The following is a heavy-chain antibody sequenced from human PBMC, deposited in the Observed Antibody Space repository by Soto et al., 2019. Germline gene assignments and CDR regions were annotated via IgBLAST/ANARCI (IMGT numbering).Heavy chain of an antibody. V-gene: IGHV3-30*18. CDR2: ISYDGNNK. Sequence: QVQLVESGGGVVQPGRSLRLSCAASGFTFSSYGMHWVRQAPGKGLEWVAVISYDGNNKYYADSVKGRFTISRDNSKNALYLQMNNLRAEDTAVYYCAKGGQKLVRWPSVYWGQGTLVTVSP. CDR3: AKGGQKLVRWPSVY. J-gene: IGHJ4*02. CDR1: GFTFSSYG. D-gene: IGHD6-13*01.